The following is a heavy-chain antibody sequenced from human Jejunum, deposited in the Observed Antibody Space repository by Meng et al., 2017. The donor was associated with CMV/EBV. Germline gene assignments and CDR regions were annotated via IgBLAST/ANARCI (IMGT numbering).Heavy chain of an antibody. J-gene: IGHJ6*02. V-gene: IGHV3-21*01. D-gene: IGHD3-3*01. Sequence: VRQAPGKGLEWVSSMSSSSGYIYYADSVKGRFTVSRDNAKKSLYLYMNSLRAEDTAIYYCARDRRDDFWSGYYMETYYDFGMDVWGQGTTVTVSS. CDR2: MSSSSGYI. CDR3: ARDRRDDFWSGYYMETYYDFGMDV.